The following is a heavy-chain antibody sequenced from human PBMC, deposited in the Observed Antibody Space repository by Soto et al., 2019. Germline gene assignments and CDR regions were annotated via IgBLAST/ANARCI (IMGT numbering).Heavy chain of an antibody. CDR2: IIPIFGTA. CDR3: ARVGYCGGDGYPYDY. D-gene: IGHD2-21*02. Sequence: QVQLVQSGAEVKKPGSSVKVSCKASGGTFSSYAIIWVRQAPGQGLEWMGGIIPIFGTANYAQKFQGRVTIDADESTSTAYMELSSLRSEDTVVYYCARVGYCGGDGYPYDYWGQGTLVTVSS. J-gene: IGHJ4*02. CDR1: GGTFSSYA. V-gene: IGHV1-69*01.